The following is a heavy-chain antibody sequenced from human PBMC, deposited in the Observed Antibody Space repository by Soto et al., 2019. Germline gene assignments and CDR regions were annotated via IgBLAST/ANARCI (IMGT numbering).Heavy chain of an antibody. CDR2: IYYSGST. Sequence: SETLSLTCTVSGGSISSYYWSWIRQPPGKGLEWIGYIYYSGSTNYNPSLKSRVTISVDTSKNQFSLKLSSVTAADTAVYYCARLLWSRGDWFDPWGKGNLVTVDS. D-gene: IGHD3-10*01. CDR3: ARLLWSRGDWFDP. CDR1: GGSISSYY. V-gene: IGHV4-59*08. J-gene: IGHJ5*02.